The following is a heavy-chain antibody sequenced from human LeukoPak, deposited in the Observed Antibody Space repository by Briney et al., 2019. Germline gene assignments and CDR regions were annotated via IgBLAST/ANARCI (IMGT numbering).Heavy chain of an antibody. CDR3: AYGSNSAADH. Sequence: SETLSLTCTVSGGSISSWTYYWGWIRQPPGKGLEWIGTIYYGGTNYYNPSLKSRVTISVDTSKNQFSLNLNSVTAADTAVYYCAYGSNSAADHWGQGTLVSVSS. J-gene: IGHJ4*02. CDR1: GGSISSWTYY. CDR2: IYYGGTN. V-gene: IGHV4-39*01. D-gene: IGHD4-23*01.